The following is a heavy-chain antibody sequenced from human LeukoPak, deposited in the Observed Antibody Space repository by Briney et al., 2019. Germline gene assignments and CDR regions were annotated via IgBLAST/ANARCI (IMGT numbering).Heavy chain of an antibody. Sequence: SETLSLTCTVSGGSINSYYWSWIRQPPGKGLEWIGYIYSSGNTDYNPSLKSRVTISVDTSKSQFSLKLSSVTAADTAIYYCARDPSTFYFDYWGQGALVTVSS. CDR3: ARDPSTFYFDY. J-gene: IGHJ4*02. V-gene: IGHV4-59*01. CDR2: IYSSGNT. CDR1: GGSINSYY.